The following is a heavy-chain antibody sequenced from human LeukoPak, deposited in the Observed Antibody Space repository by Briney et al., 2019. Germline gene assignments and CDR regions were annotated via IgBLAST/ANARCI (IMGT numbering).Heavy chain of an antibody. J-gene: IGHJ4*02. CDR2: ISGSGGST. CDR3: AKVGYSSGWFDY. V-gene: IGHV3-23*01. Sequence: GGSLRLSCAASGFTFSSYAMSWVRQAPGKGPEWVSAISGSGGSTYYADSVKGRFTISRDNSKNTLYLQMNSLRAEDTAVYYCAKVGYSSGWFDYWGQGTLVTVSS. D-gene: IGHD6-19*01. CDR1: GFTFSSYA.